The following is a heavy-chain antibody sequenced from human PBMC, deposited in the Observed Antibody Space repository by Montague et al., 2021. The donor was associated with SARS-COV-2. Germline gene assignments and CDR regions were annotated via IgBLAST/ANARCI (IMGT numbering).Heavy chain of an antibody. CDR3: ARTSASSDY. V-gene: IGHV6-1*01. Sequence: CAISGDSVAGDGPARSWERQSPSSGLQWVGITCHRSKWYNDYAVSVKSRITINPDTSKNQISLQLNSVTPEDTAVYYCARTSASSDYWGQGTLVTVSS. CDR2: TCHRSKWYN. J-gene: IGHJ4*02. CDR1: GDSVAGDGPA. D-gene: IGHD1-26*01.